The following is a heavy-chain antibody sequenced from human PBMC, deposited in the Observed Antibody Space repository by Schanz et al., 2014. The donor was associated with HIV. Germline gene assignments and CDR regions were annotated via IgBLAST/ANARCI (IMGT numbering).Heavy chain of an antibody. D-gene: IGHD2-21*02. Sequence: QVQLVESGGGVVQPGRSLRLSCAASGFSIRTYGMHWVRQAPGMGLEWVAFIWYNGTTTYYADSVKGRFTISRDTSRNTLILQMNSLRAEDTAVYFCARDLYCGGDCYAPYWYFDLWGRGTLVTVSS. CDR3: ARDLYCGGDCYAPYWYFDL. J-gene: IGHJ2*01. CDR1: GFSIRTYG. CDR2: IWYNGTTT. V-gene: IGHV3-33*01.